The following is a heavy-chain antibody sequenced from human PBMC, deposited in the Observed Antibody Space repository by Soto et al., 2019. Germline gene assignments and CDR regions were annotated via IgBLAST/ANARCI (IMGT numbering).Heavy chain of an antibody. CDR2: IHYRGGT. J-gene: IGHJ4*02. D-gene: IGHD3-22*01. CDR1: GGSISNNGRY. CDR3: ASQDYDKSVYYFDY. V-gene: IGHV4-31*03. Sequence: SETLSLTCTVSGGSISNNGRYWSWIRQRPGKGLEWIGYIHYRGGTSYNPSLKSRVTISVDTSKNQFSLTLSSVTAADTAIYYCASQDYDKSVYYFDYWGRGTLVTVSS.